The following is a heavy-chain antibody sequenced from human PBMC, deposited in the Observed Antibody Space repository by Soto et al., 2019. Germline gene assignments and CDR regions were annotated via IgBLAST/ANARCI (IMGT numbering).Heavy chain of an antibody. CDR1: GFSFSTYS. V-gene: IGHV3-21*01. CDR2: IGRRSDI. CDR3: AREETAWPLAYGLDV. J-gene: IGHJ6*02. D-gene: IGHD2-21*02. Sequence: KTGGSLRLSCEASGFSFSTYSMHWVRQAPGKGLEWVSSIGRRSDIYYADSVKGRFTISRDNAKNSVSLQMNSLRDEDTAVYYCAREETAWPLAYGLDVWGQGTTVTV.